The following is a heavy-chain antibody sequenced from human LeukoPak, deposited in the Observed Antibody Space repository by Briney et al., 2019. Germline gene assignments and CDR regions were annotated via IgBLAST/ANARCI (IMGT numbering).Heavy chain of an antibody. J-gene: IGHJ5*02. CDR1: GFTFSSYA. CDR3: ARVGIAAAGTPGNWFDP. D-gene: IGHD6-13*01. CDR2: ISGSGGST. V-gene: IGHV3-23*02. Sequence: GGSLRLSCAASGFTFSSYAMSWVRQAPGKGLEWVSAISGSGGSTYYNPSLKSRVTISVDTSKNQFSLKLSSVTAADTAVYYCARVGIAAAGTPGNWFDPWGQGTLVTVSS.